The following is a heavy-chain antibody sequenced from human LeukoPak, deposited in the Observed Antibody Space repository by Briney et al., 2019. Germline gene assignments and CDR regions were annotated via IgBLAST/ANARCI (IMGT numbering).Heavy chain of an antibody. V-gene: IGHV1-2*06. D-gene: IGHD2-8*01. CDR3: AKARVFGSAFSDY. Sequence: GASVKVSCKASGYTFTGYYMQWVRQAPGQGLEWMGRINPNSGDTSFAPKFQGRVTLTRDTSISTAYMELSRLIHDDTAVYYCAKARVFGSAFSDYWGQGTLVTVSS. CDR1: GYTFTGYY. CDR2: INPNSGDT. J-gene: IGHJ4*02.